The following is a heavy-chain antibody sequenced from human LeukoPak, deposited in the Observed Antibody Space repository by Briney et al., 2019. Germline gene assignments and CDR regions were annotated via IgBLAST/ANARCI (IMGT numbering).Heavy chain of an antibody. CDR2: ISGSGGNT. Sequence: PGGSLRLSCAASGFTFSSYAMRWVRQAPGKGLEWVSAISGSGGNTYYADSVRGRFTISRDNSKNTLYVQMNSLRAEDTAVYYCAKGGVIVERGFDYWGQGTLVTVSS. V-gene: IGHV3-23*01. D-gene: IGHD2/OR15-2a*01. CDR1: GFTFSSYA. J-gene: IGHJ4*02. CDR3: AKGGVIVERGFDY.